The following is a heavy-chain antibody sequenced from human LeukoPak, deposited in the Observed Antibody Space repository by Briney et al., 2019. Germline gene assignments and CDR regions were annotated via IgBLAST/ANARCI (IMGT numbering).Heavy chain of an antibody. CDR1: GGSISSSSYY. Sequence: TASETLSLTCTVSGGSISSSSYYWGWIRQPPGKGLEWIGSIYYSGSTYYNPSLKSRVTISVDTSKNQFSLKLSSVTAADTAVYYCARGPINCSGGSCYSDYYYYGMDVWGQGTTVTVSS. J-gene: IGHJ6*02. CDR3: ARGPINCSGGSCYSDYYYYGMDV. CDR2: IYYSGST. V-gene: IGHV4-39*01. D-gene: IGHD2-15*01.